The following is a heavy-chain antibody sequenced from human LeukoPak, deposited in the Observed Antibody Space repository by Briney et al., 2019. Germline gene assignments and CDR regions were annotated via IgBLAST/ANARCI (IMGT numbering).Heavy chain of an antibody. CDR2: VDPEDDKT. J-gene: IGHJ4*02. CDR3: ATVTRYAFGPKFDY. CDR1: EYSFTDYY. V-gene: IGHV1-69-2*01. D-gene: IGHD3-16*02. Sequence: ASVKVACKVSEYSFTDYYIHWVRQAPGKGLEWVGLVDPEDDKTMYAEHFQGRITITADTSTDTAHMDLSSLRSEDTAVCYCATVTRYAFGPKFDYWGQGTLVTVSS.